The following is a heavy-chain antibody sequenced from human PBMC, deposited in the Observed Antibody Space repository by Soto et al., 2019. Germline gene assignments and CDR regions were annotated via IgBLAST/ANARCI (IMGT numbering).Heavy chain of an antibody. Sequence: GGSLRLSCAASGFTFSSYAMSWVRQAPGKGLEWVSAISGSGGSTYYADSVKGRFTISRDNSKNTLYLQMNSLRAEDTAVYYCAKDLGFTMVRGFIKSGAFDIWGQGTMVTVSS. D-gene: IGHD3-10*01. CDR1: GFTFSSYA. V-gene: IGHV3-23*01. J-gene: IGHJ3*02. CDR3: AKDLGFTMVRGFIKSGAFDI. CDR2: ISGSGGST.